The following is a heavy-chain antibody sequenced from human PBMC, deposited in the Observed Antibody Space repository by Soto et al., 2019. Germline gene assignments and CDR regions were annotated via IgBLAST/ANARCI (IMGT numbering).Heavy chain of an antibody. J-gene: IGHJ3*02. CDR3: AGMDRVTMIVVVITSAFDI. V-gene: IGHV4-59*01. CDR1: GGSISSYY. Sequence: LSLTCTVSGGSISSYYWSWIRQPPGKGLEWIGYIYYSGSTNYNPSLKSRVTISVDTSKNQFSLKLSSVTAADTAVYYCAGMDRVTMIVVVITSAFDIWGQGTMVTVSS. D-gene: IGHD3-22*01. CDR2: IYYSGST.